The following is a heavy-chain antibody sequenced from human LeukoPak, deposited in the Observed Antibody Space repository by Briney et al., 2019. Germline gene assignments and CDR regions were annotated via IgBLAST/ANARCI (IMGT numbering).Heavy chain of an antibody. D-gene: IGHD2-2*01. J-gene: IGHJ3*02. Sequence: SETLSLTCAVYGGSFSGYYWSWIRQPPGKGLEWIGEINHSGSTNYNPSLKSRVTISVDTSKNQFSLKLSSVTAVDTAVYYCARGDLVVVPAAIDHDAFDIWGQGTMVTVSS. CDR2: INHSGST. CDR1: GGSFSGYY. CDR3: ARGDLVVVPAAIDHDAFDI. V-gene: IGHV4-34*01.